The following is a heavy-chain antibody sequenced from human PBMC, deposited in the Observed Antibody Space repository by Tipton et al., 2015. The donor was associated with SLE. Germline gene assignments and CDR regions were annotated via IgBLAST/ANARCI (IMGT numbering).Heavy chain of an antibody. J-gene: IGHJ4*02. D-gene: IGHD5-24*01. CDR3: ARKELSTMRDY. CDR1: GGSISSGSNY. Sequence: TLSLTCTVSGGSISSGSNYWSWIRQPAGKGLEWIGRIYTSGTTNSNPSLRSRVTISVDTSQNQFSMSLSSVSAADTAVYYCARKELSTMRDYWGQGTLVTVSS. CDR2: IYTSGTT. V-gene: IGHV4-61*02.